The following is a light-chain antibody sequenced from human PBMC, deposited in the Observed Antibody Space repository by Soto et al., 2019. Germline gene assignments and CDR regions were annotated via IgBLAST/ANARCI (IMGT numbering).Light chain of an antibody. CDR3: QQASSFPPT. CDR2: AAS. J-gene: IGKJ5*01. V-gene: IGKV1-12*01. Sequence: DIRMTQSPSSVSASVGDRVTITCRASQDIISWLAWYQQKPGKAPKIMIYAASSLQGGVPSRFSGSGSGTEFTLTISSLQPEDFATYYCQQASSFPPTFGQGTRLDIK. CDR1: QDIISW.